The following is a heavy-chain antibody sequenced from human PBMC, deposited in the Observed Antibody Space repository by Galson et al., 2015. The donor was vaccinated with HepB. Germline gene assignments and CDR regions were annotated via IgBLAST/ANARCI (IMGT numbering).Heavy chain of an antibody. CDR3: ARGPLITLPGPPLGY. CDR1: GFTVSNNF. CDR2: IYSGGNA. J-gene: IGHJ4*02. D-gene: IGHD6-19*01. Sequence: SLRLSCAASGFTVSNNFMSWVRQAPGKGLEWVSLIYSGGNAYYGDSVKGRFTISRDGSINTLFLQVNSLRAEDTAVYYCARGPLITLPGPPLGYWGQGTLVTVSS. V-gene: IGHV3-66*01.